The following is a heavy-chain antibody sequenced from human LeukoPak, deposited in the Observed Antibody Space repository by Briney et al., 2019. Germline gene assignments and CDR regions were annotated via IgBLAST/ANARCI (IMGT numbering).Heavy chain of an antibody. V-gene: IGHV4-30-2*01. CDR3: ARGFFAWGSPGSWFDP. J-gene: IGHJ5*02. Sequence: SQSLSLTCAVSAGSLSSVDYSWNWIRQPPGKGLEWIGYIYHSGSTYYNPSLKSRVTISVDRSKNTFSLKLTSVTAADTGVYLCARGFFAWGSPGSWFDPWGQGTLVTVSS. CDR2: IYHSGST. D-gene: IGHD3-10*01. CDR1: AGSLSSVDYS.